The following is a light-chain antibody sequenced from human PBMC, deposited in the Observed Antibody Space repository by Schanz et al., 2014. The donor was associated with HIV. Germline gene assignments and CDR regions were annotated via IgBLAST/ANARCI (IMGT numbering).Light chain of an antibody. V-gene: IGKV1-39*01. CDR2: AAS. Sequence: DMQMTQSPSSLSASVGDRVTITCRASQSISSYLNWYQQKPGKAPNLLIYAASSLQGGVPSRFSGSGSGTDFTLTISCLQSEDFATYYCQQYNNYPLTFGLGTKVAIK. CDR3: QQYNNYPLT. CDR1: QSISSY. J-gene: IGKJ1*01.